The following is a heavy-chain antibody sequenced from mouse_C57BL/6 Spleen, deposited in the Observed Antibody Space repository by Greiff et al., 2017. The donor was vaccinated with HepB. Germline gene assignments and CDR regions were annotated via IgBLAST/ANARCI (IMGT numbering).Heavy chain of an antibody. CDR1: GYTFTSYG. J-gene: IGHJ3*01. CDR2: IYPRSGNT. CDR3: ARSHCDCDEGFAY. D-gene: IGHD2-4*01. V-gene: IGHV1-81*01. Sequence: QVQLQQSGAELARPGASVKLSCKASGYTFTSYGISWVKQRTGQGLEWIGEIYPRSGNTYYNEKFKGKATLTADKSSSTPYMELRSLTSEDSAVYFCARSHCDCDEGFAYWGQGTLVTVSA.